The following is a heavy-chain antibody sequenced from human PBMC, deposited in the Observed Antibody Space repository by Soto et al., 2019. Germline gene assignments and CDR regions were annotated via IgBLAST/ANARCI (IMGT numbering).Heavy chain of an antibody. CDR2: ISYDGSNK. CDR1: GFTFSSYG. V-gene: IGHV3-30*18. Sequence: GGSLRLSCAASGFTFSSYGMHWVRQAPGKGLEWVAVISYDGSNKYYADSVKGRFTISRDNSKNTLYLQMNSLRAEDTAVYYCAKDLSGSYGMDVWGQGTTVTVSS. D-gene: IGHD5-12*01. J-gene: IGHJ6*02. CDR3: AKDLSGSYGMDV.